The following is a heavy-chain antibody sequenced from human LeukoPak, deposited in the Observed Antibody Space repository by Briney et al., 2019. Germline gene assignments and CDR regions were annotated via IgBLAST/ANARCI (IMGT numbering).Heavy chain of an antibody. CDR3: ARHCLGGTCYDS. J-gene: IGHJ5*01. CDR2: IYHTGHS. CDR1: GVSISDFY. Sequence: KSSETLSLTCTVSGVSISDFYWSWIAQPPGEGVEWIGYIYHTGHSNYNPSLKGRLTMSVDTSKNHLSLNLTTVTAADSAVYYCARHCLGGTCYDSWGQGTLVTVSS. V-gene: IGHV4-59*08. D-gene: IGHD2-15*01.